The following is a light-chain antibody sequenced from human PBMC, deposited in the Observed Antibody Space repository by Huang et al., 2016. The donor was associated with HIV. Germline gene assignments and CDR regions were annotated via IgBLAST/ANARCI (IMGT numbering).Light chain of an antibody. CDR3: QQYDDWPPWT. V-gene: IGKV3-15*01. CDR2: DSS. Sequence: EIVMTQSPATLSVSPGERAILSCRASQNISRLAWYQQKSGQSPRLLIYDSSSRATGSPARFSGGGSGTEFTLTVSSLQSEDFALYYCQQYDDWPPWTFGPGTQVDIK. CDR1: QNISR. J-gene: IGKJ1*01.